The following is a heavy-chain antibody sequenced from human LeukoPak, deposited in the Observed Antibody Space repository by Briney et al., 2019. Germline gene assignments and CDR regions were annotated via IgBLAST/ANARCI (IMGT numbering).Heavy chain of an antibody. Sequence: GGSLRLSCAASGFTFSSYVVNWVRQAPGKGLEWVSAISGSGGSTYYADSVKGRFTISRDNAKSTLYLQMNSLRAEDTALYYCAKDTLLLLYWGQGTLVTVSS. CDR1: GFTFSSYV. J-gene: IGHJ4*02. V-gene: IGHV3-23*01. CDR2: ISGSGGST. D-gene: IGHD3-22*01. CDR3: AKDTLLLLY.